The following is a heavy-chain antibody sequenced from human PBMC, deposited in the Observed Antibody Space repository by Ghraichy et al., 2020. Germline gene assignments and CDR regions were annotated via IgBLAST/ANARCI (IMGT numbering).Heavy chain of an antibody. J-gene: IGHJ5*02. Sequence: SQTLSLTCAISGDSVSSNNAAWNWIRQSPSRGLEWLGRTNYRSKWRNDYAESVKSRITIVSDTSKNHFSLHLDSVTPEDTAVYYCARGGLYSSSWYDWFDPWGQGTLVTVSS. CDR1: GDSVSSNNAA. CDR3: ARGGLYSSSWYDWFDP. V-gene: IGHV6-1*01. CDR2: TNYRSKWRN. D-gene: IGHD6-13*01.